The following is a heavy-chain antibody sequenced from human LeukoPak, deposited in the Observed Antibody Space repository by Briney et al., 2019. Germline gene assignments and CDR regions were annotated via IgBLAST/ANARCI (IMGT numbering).Heavy chain of an antibody. J-gene: IGHJ3*02. CDR1: GGSISGYY. Sequence: SETLSLTCTVSGGSISGYYWSWIRQPPGEGLEWIGYIYYSGSTNYNPSLKSRVTISVDTSKSQFSLKLGSVTAADTAVYYCARDFTGSSSWYLDAFDIWGQGTMVTVSS. D-gene: IGHD6-13*01. CDR3: ARDFTGSSSWYLDAFDI. V-gene: IGHV4-59*01. CDR2: IYYSGST.